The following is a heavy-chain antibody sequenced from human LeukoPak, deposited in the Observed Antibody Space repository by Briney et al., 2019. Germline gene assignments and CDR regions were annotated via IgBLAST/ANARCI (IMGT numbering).Heavy chain of an antibody. CDR3: AKDGCPSCYFVYYYYGMDV. V-gene: IGHV3-23*01. J-gene: IGHJ6*02. D-gene: IGHD2-2*01. Sequence: GGSLRLSCAASGLTFSTYAMSWVRQASGKGLEWVSSISGSGGIAYYADSVKGRFTISRDNSNNTLSLQMSGLRVEDTAVYYCAKDGCPSCYFVYYYYGMDVWGQGTTVTVSS. CDR2: ISGSGGIA. CDR1: GLTFSTYA.